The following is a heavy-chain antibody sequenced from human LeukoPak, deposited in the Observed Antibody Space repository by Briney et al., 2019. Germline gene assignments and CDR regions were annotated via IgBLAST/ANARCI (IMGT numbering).Heavy chain of an antibody. CDR1: GFTFSSAW. D-gene: IGHD2-15*01. CDR3: STEGYCSGGSCAGFDH. CDR2: IKNKTDGGTT. J-gene: IGHJ4*02. V-gene: IGHV3-15*01. Sequence: GGSLRLSCAASGFTFSSAWMSWVRQAPGKGLEWVARIKNKTDGGTTDYAAPVKGRFTISRDDSKNTVYLQMNSLKTEDTALYYCSTEGYCSGGSCAGFDHWGQGTLVTVSS.